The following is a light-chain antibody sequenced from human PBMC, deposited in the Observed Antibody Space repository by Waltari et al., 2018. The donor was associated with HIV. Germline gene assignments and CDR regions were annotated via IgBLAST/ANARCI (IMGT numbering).Light chain of an antibody. J-gene: IGLJ1*01. CDR2: IKT. V-gene: IGLV1-44*01. CDR1: SSNIATNT. CDR3: ASWDDSLDSLYV. Sequence: QSVLTQPRSVSGSPGQRVTISCSGSSSNIATNTVNWYQVLPDTAPPLLIHIKTGRPSGVPVRSCGSKSGTSASLAISGLQSEDEAEYYCASWDDSLDSLYVFGTGTKVTVL.